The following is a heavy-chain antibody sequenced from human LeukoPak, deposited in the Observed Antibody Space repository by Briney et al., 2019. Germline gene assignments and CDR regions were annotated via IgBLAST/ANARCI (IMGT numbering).Heavy chain of an antibody. J-gene: IGHJ4*02. D-gene: IGHD5-18*01. CDR1: GYTFTSYG. CDR3: ARTDTAMVEIDY. CDR2: ISAYNGNT. V-gene: IGHV1-18*01. Sequence: ASVKVSCKASGYTFTSYGISWVRQAPGQGLEWVGWISAYNGNTNYAQKLQGRVTMTTDTSTSTAYMELRSLRTDDTAVYYCARTDTAMVEIDYWGQGTLVTVSS.